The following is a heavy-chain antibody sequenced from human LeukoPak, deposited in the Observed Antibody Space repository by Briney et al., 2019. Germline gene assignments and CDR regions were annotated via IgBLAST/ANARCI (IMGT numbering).Heavy chain of an antibody. Sequence: SETLSLTCAVYGGSFSGYYWSWIRQPPGKGLEWIGEINHSGSTNYNPSLKSRVTISVDTSKNQFSLKLSSVTAADTVVYYCARGRTLYYASSGFRTLFDYWGQGTLVTVSS. CDR3: ARGRTLYYASSGFRTLFDY. CDR1: GGSFSGYY. V-gene: IGHV4-34*01. J-gene: IGHJ4*02. CDR2: INHSGST. D-gene: IGHD3-22*01.